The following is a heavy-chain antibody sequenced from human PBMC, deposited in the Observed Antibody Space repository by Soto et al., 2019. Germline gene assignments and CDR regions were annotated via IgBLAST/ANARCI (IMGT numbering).Heavy chain of an antibody. CDR1: GYSFTRHW. V-gene: IGHV5-10-1*01. J-gene: IGHJ4*02. D-gene: IGHD4-17*01. Sequence: GESLKLSCKGSGYSFTRHWISWLRQMPGKGLEWMGRIDPSDSYTNYSPSFQGHVTISADKSISTAYLQWSSLKASDTAMYYCAILTTVVTLIPFDYWGQGTLVTVSS. CDR3: AILTTVVTLIPFDY. CDR2: IDPSDSYT.